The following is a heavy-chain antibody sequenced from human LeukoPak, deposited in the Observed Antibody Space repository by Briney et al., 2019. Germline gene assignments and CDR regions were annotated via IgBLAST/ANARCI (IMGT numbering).Heavy chain of an antibody. CDR2: ISGSGGST. CDR1: GFTFFNYA. J-gene: IGHJ6*02. V-gene: IGHV3-23*01. CDR3: AKVARGDCSGGSCYSGGRDV. Sequence: GGSLKLSCAASGFTFFNYAMSWVRQAPGEGLEWVSAISGSGGSTYYADCVKGRFTISRDNSKNTLYLQMNSLRAEDTAVYYCAKVARGDCSGGSCYSGGRDVWGQGTTVTVSS. D-gene: IGHD2-15*01.